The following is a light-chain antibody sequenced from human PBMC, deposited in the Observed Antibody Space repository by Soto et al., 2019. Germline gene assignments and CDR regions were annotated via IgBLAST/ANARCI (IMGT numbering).Light chain of an antibody. V-gene: IGKV1-39*01. CDR2: VAS. CDR1: QSISSR. CDR3: QQSFSTPQT. Sequence: IQITQSPSILSASVGVSVTITCRASQSISSRLAWYQQKPGKPPKLLINVASTLQGGVPSRFSGSGSGTEFTLAISSLQPEDSATYYCQQSFSTPQTFGGGTKVDI. J-gene: IGKJ4*01.